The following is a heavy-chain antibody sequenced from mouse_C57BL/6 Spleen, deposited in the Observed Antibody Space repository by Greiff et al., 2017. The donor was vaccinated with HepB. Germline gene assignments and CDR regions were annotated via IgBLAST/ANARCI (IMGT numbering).Heavy chain of an antibody. CDR3: TRGYYEGYYAMDY. CDR2: IDPEDGDT. CDR1: GFNIKDYY. Sequence: EVKLQESGAELVRPGASVKLSCTASGFNIKDYYMHWVKQRPEQGLEWIGRIDPEDGDTEYAPKFQGKATMTADTSSNTAYLQLSSLTSEDTAVYYCTRGYYEGYYAMDYWGQGTSVTVSS. V-gene: IGHV14-1*01. D-gene: IGHD2-3*01. J-gene: IGHJ4*01.